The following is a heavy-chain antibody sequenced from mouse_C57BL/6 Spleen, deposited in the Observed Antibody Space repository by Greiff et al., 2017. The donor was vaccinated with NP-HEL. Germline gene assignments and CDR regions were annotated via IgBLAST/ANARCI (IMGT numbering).Heavy chain of an antibody. V-gene: IGHV5-17*01. CDR2: ISSGSSTI. D-gene: IGHD1-1*01. Sequence: EVKLMESGGGLVKPGGSLKLSCAASGFTFSDYGMHWVRQAPEKGLEWVAYISSGSSTIYYAETVKGRFTISRDNAKNTLFLQMTSLRSDDTAMYYCARLTTVVARAMDYWGQGTSVTVSS. CDR1: GFTFSDYG. J-gene: IGHJ4*01. CDR3: ARLTTVVARAMDY.